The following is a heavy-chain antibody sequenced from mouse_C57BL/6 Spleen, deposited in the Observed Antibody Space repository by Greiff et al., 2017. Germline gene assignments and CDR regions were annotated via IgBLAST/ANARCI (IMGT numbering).Heavy chain of an antibody. CDR2: FYPGSGSI. J-gene: IGHJ4*01. CDR1: GYTFTEYT. D-gene: IGHD1-1*01. CDR3: ARHEGLHYYGSSYDYAMDY. Sequence: VQLQQSGAELVKPGASVKLSCKASGYTFTEYTIHWVKQRSGQGLEWIGWFYPGSGSIKYNEKFKDKATLTADKSSSTVYMELSRLTSEDSAVYFCARHEGLHYYGSSYDYAMDYWGQGTSVTVSS. V-gene: IGHV1-62-2*01.